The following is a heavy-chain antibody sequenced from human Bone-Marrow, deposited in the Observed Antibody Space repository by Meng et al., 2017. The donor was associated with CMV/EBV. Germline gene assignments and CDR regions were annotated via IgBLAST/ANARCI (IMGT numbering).Heavy chain of an antibody. J-gene: IGHJ4*02. CDR3: ARMRLSGWADY. D-gene: IGHD3-16*02. V-gene: IGHV4-34*01. Sequence: GSLRLSCAVYGGSFSGYYWSWIRQPPGKGLEWIGEINHSGSTNYNPSPKSRVTISVDTSKNQFSLKLSSVTAADTAVYYCARMRLSGWADYWGQGTLVTVSS. CDR2: INHSGST. CDR1: GGSFSGYY.